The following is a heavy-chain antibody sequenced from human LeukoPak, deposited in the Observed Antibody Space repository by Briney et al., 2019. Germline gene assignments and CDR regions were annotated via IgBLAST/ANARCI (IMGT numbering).Heavy chain of an antibody. CDR2: IYYSGST. Sequence: SETLSLTCTVSGGSISSYYWSWIRQPPGKGLEWIGYIYYSGSTNYSPSLKSRVTISVDTSKNQFSLKLSSVTAADTAVYYCARTNPMVRGVIISPYYYYGMDVWGQGTTVTVSS. J-gene: IGHJ6*02. V-gene: IGHV4-59*01. CDR3: ARTNPMVRGVIISPYYYYGMDV. D-gene: IGHD3-10*01. CDR1: GGSISSYY.